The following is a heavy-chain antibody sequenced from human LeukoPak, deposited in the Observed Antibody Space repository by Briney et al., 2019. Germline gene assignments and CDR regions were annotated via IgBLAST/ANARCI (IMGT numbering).Heavy chain of an antibody. V-gene: IGHV3-7*01. J-gene: IGHJ5*02. CDR3: ARDRGYSTFDN. CDR2: MKEDGGEI. CDR1: GFPFSNYW. Sequence: GGSLRLSCAASGFPFSNYWMSWVRQVPGKGLEWVANMKEDGGEINYVDSVKGRFTISRDNAKNSLYLHMNSLRVEDTAVYYCARDRGYSTFDNWGQGTLVTVSS. D-gene: IGHD4-23*01.